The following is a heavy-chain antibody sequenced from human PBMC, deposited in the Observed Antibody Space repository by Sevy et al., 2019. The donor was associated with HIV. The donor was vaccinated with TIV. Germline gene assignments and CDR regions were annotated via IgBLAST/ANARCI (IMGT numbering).Heavy chain of an antibody. CDR3: ARDGKIDAFDI. Sequence: GGSLRLSCAASGFTFSSYSMNWVRQAPGKGLEWVSSISSSSSYIYYADSVKGRFTISRDNAKNSLYLQMNSLGAEDTAVYYCARDGKIDAFDIWGQGTMVTVSS. V-gene: IGHV3-21*01. D-gene: IGHD1-26*01. CDR2: ISSSSSYI. CDR1: GFTFSSYS. J-gene: IGHJ3*02.